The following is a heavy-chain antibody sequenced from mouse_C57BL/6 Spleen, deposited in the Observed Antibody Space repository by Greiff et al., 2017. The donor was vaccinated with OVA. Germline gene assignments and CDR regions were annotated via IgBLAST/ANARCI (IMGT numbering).Heavy chain of an antibody. CDR2: IDPETGGT. V-gene: IGHV1-15*01. CDR1: GYTFTDYE. J-gene: IGHJ4*01. D-gene: IGHD3-2*02. Sequence: VQLQQSGAELVRPGASVTLSCKASGYTFTDYEMHWVKQTPVHGLEWIGAIDPETGGTAYNQKFKGKAILTADKSSSTAYMELRSLTSEDSAVYYCTKTAQALDYAMDYWGQGTSVTVSS. CDR3: TKTAQALDYAMDY.